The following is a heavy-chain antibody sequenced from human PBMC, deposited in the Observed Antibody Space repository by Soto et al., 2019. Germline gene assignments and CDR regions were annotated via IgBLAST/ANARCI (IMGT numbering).Heavy chain of an antibody. CDR2: ISSGGST. D-gene: IGHD1-1*01. V-gene: IGHV3-66*01. Sequence: PGRSLRLSCAASGFTASSNYMSWVRQAPGKGLEWASVISSGGSTYYADSVKGRFTISSDNSKNTLYLQMNSLRAEDTAVYYCATDLGTTRARQWGQGSLVTVSS. CDR3: ATDLGTTRARQ. CDR1: GFTASSNY. J-gene: IGHJ4*02.